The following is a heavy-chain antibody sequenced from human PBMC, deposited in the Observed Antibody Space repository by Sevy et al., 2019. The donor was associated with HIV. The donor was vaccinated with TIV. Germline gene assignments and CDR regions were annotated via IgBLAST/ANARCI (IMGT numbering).Heavy chain of an antibody. CDR1: GDTFSSYA. D-gene: IGHD4-4*01. CDR3: ARDTMTTITTKAFDI. J-gene: IGHJ3*02. V-gene: IGHV1-69*13. Sequence: ASVKVSYKASGDTFSSYAISWVRQAPGQGLEWMGGLIPIFGTANYAQKFQGRVTITADESTTTGYMELSSLRSEDTAVYYCARDTMTTITTKAFDIWAQGTMVTVSS. CDR2: LIPIFGTA.